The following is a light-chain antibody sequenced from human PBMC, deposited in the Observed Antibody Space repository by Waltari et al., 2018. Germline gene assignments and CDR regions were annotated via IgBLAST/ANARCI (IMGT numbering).Light chain of an antibody. Sequence: DIVMTQSPDSLAVSLGERATINCKSSQSVLYSSNNKNYLAWYQQKPGQPPKLLIYCASTREAGFPDRFSGSGSGTDFTLTISSLQAEDVAVYYCQQYYSTPQTFGQGTKVEIK. CDR1: QSVLYSSNNKNY. CDR3: QQYYSTPQT. CDR2: CAS. J-gene: IGKJ1*01. V-gene: IGKV4-1*01.